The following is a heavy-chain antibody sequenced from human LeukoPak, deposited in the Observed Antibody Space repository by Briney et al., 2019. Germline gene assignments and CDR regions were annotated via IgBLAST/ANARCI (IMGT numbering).Heavy chain of an antibody. J-gene: IGHJ4*02. CDR1: GYTFTSYY. Sequence: ASVTVSCAASGYTFTSYYMHWVRQAPGQGLEWMGIINPSGGSTNYAQMLQGRVTMTRDTSTSTVYMELGSLRSEDSAVYYWGRARDSSWHYFFDYWGQGTLVTVSS. CDR3: GRARDSSWHYFFDY. V-gene: IGHV1-46*04. D-gene: IGHD6-13*01. CDR2: INPSGGST.